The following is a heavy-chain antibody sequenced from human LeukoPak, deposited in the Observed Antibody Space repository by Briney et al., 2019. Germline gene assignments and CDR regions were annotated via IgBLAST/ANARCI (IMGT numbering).Heavy chain of an antibody. CDR2: IYYSGST. J-gene: IGHJ4*02. CDR3: ARGNRGYDSKRNYYFDY. Sequence: SETLSLTCTVSGGSISSGDYYWSWIRQPPGKGLEWIGYIYYSGSTYYNPSLKSRVTISVDTSKNQFSLKLSSVTGADTAVYYCARGNRGYDSKRNYYFDYWGQGTLVTVSS. V-gene: IGHV4-30-4*01. D-gene: IGHD5-12*01. CDR1: GGSISSGDYY.